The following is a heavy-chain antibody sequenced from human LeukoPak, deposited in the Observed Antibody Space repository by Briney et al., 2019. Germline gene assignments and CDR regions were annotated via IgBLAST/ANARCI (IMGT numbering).Heavy chain of an antibody. CDR1: GFTFSSYS. J-gene: IGHJ6*03. D-gene: IGHD2-2*02. CDR3: ARVGVVVPAAIDSYYYYYMDV. V-gene: IGHV3-21*01. CDR2: ISSSSSYI. Sequence: AGGSLRLSCAASGFTFSSYSMNWVRQAPGKGLEWVSSISSSSSYIYYAGSVKGRFTISRDNAKNSLYLQMNSLRAEDTAVYYCARVGVVVPAAIDSYYYYYMDVWGKGTTVTVSS.